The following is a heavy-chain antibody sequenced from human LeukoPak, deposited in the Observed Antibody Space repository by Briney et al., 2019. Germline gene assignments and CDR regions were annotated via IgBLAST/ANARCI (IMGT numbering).Heavy chain of an antibody. J-gene: IGHJ4*02. D-gene: IGHD3-22*01. V-gene: IGHV4-34*01. CDR3: AVLPHSSGYTFDY. CDR1: GGSFSGYY. Sequence: SETLSLTCAVYGGSFSGYYWSWIRQPPGKGLEWIGEINHSGSTNYNPSLKSRVTISVDTSKNQFSLKLSSVTAADTAVYYCAVLPHSSGYTFDYWGQGTLVTVSS. CDR2: INHSGST.